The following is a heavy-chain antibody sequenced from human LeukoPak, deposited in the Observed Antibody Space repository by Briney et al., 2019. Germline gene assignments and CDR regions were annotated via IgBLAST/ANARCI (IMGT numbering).Heavy chain of an antibody. V-gene: IGHV4-31*03. CDR1: GGSIGSGGYY. J-gene: IGHJ4*02. D-gene: IGHD6-13*01. CDR3: ARGRLISTADF. Sequence: SETLSLTCTVSGGSIGSGGYYWTWIRQHPGKGLEWIGYISYNGDTYYNPSLKSRVTISGDKSGNQFSLKLRSVNAADTAVYYCARGRLISTADFWGQGTLITVSS. CDR2: ISYNGDT.